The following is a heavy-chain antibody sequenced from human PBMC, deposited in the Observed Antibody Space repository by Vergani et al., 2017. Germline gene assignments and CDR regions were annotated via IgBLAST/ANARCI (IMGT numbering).Heavy chain of an antibody. CDR2: IYSRGSS. D-gene: IGHD3-9*01. Sequence: QVALQESGPGLVRPSETLTLTCSVSGASISSGPYYWNWIRQPAGKGLEWIGRIYSRGSSTYHPSLESRVSISMDASKNQFSLKLISVTAADTAFYFYARDLRDDIMIGPDNMAFDSWGQGTLVTVSS. CDR1: GASISSGPYY. J-gene: IGHJ4*02. V-gene: IGHV4-61*02. CDR3: ARDLRDDIMIGPDNMAFDS.